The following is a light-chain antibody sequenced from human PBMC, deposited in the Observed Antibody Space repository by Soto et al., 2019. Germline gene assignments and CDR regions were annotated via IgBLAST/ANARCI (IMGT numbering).Light chain of an antibody. J-gene: IGLJ1*01. CDR1: SSDVGGYNY. CDR2: DVS. V-gene: IGLV2-14*03. Sequence: QPALTQPASVSGSPGQSITISCTGTSSDVGGYNYVSWYQHHPGKAPKLMIYDVSNRPSGVSNRFSGSKSGTTASLTISGLQAEDEADYYCSSYTSSTALVFGTGTKVTVL. CDR3: SSYTSSTALV.